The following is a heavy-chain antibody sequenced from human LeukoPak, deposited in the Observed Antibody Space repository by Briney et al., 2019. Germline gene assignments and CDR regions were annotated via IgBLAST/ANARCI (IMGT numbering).Heavy chain of an antibody. D-gene: IGHD3-22*01. Sequence: PSETLSLTCAVYGGSFSGYYWSWIRQPAGKGLEWIGRIYTSGSTNYNPSLKSRVTMSVDTSKNQFSLKLSSVTAADTAVYYCARGYDSSGYYSFDWYFDLWGRGTLVTVSS. CDR3: ARGYDSSGYYSFDWYFDL. CDR2: IYTSGST. V-gene: IGHV4-59*10. CDR1: GGSFSGYY. J-gene: IGHJ2*01.